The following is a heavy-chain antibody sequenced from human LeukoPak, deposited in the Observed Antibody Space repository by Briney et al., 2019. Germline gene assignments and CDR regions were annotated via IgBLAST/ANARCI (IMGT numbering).Heavy chain of an antibody. D-gene: IGHD4-17*01. CDR3: ARWRPNDYGDWYFDY. CDR2: FNPNSGGT. CDR1: GYTFTGYY. J-gene: IGHJ4*02. Sequence: ASVKVSFKASGYTFTGYYMHWVRQAPGQGLEWMGWFNPNSGGTNYAQKFQGRVTMTRDTSISTAYMELSRLRSDDTAVYYCARWRPNDYGDWYFDYWGQGTLVTVSS. V-gene: IGHV1-2*02.